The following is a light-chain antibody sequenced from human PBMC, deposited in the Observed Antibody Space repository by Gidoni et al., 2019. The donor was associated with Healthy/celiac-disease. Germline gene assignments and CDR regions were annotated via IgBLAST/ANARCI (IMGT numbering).Light chain of an antibody. J-gene: IGKJ2*01. V-gene: IGKV1-5*01. CDR1: QSISSW. CDR3: QQYNSYSPYT. CDR2: DAS. Sequence: DIQMTQSPSTLSASVGDRVTITCRASQSISSWLAWYQQKPGKAPKLLFYDASSLESGVPSRFSGSGSGTEFTLTISSLQTDDFATYYCQQYNSYSPYTFGQGTKLEIK.